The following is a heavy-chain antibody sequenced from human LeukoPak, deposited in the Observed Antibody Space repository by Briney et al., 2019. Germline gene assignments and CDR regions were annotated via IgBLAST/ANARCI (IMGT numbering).Heavy chain of an antibody. CDR3: ARNRFPITGTTNNYYYMDV. D-gene: IGHD1-7*01. J-gene: IGHJ6*03. CDR1: GFIFSSYS. V-gene: IGHV3-48*04. CDR2: ISSSSTTI. Sequence: PGGSLRLSCAASGFIFSSYSMNWVRQAPGKGLEWLSYISSSSTTIYYADSVKGRFTISRDNAKNSLYLQMNSLKAEDTAVYYFARNRFPITGTTNNYYYMDVWGKGATVTVSS.